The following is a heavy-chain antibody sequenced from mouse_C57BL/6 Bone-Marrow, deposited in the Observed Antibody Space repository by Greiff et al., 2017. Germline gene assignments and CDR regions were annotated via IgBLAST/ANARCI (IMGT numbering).Heavy chain of an antibody. Sequence: VQLQQSGAELARPGASVKLSCKASGYTFTSYGISWVKQRTGQGLEWIGEIYPSSGNTYYNEKFKGKATLTADKSSSTAYMELRSLTSEDSAVYFCARRGSFYFDYWGQGTTLTVSS. J-gene: IGHJ2*01. V-gene: IGHV1-81*01. CDR3: ARRGSFYFDY. CDR1: GYTFTSYG. CDR2: IYPSSGNT.